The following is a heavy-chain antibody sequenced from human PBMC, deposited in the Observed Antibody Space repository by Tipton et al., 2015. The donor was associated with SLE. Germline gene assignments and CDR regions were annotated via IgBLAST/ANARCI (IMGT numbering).Heavy chain of an antibody. CDR1: GGSISSSSYY. J-gene: IGHJ6*03. CDR3: ARAPHLTGSYYYYYMDV. Sequence: TLSLTCTVSGGSISSSSYYWSWIRQPAGKGLEWIGRIYTSGSTNYNPSLKSRVTISIDTSKNQFSLKLSSVTAADTAVYYCARAPHLTGSYYYYYMDVWGKGTTVTISS. D-gene: IGHD7-27*01. V-gene: IGHV4-61*02. CDR2: IYTSGST.